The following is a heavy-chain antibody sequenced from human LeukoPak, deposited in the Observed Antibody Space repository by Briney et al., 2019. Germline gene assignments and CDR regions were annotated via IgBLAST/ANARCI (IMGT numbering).Heavy chain of an antibody. D-gene: IGHD3-22*01. CDR1: GFTFDDYG. CDR2: INWNGGST. V-gene: IGHV3-20*04. J-gene: IGHJ3*02. CDR3: AAYYYDSSGSPDAFDI. Sequence: GGSLRLSCAASGFTFDDYGMSWVRQAPGKGLEWVSGINWNGGSTGYADSVKGRFTISRDNAKNSLYLQMNSLRAEDTALYYCAAYYYDSSGSPDAFDIWGQGTMVTVSS.